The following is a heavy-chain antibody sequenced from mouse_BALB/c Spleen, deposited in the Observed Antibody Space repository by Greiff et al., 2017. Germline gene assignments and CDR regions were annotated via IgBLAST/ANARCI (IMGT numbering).Heavy chain of an antibody. D-gene: IGHD1-1*01. CDR3: ARREGYYGSPYWYFDV. J-gene: IGHJ1*01. Sequence: EVKLVESGAELVKPGASVKLSCTASGFNIKDTYMHWVQQRPEQGLEWIGRIDPANGNTKYDPKFQGQATITADTSSNTAYLQLSSLTSEDTAVYYCARREGYYGSPYWYFDVWGAGTTVTVSS. V-gene: IGHV14-3*02. CDR2: IDPANGNT. CDR1: GFNIKDTY.